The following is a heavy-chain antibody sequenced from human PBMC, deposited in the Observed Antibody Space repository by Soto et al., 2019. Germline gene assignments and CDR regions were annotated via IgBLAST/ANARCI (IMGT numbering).Heavy chain of an antibody. D-gene: IGHD5-12*01. J-gene: IGHJ5*02. CDR3: ARAISGYVT. V-gene: IGHV1-3*04. CDR1: GITSTTYA. CDR2: ISTGNGNT. Sequence: QVQLVQSGAEVKKPGASVKVSCKASGITSTTYAIHWVHQAPGQGLEWMGWISTGNGNTRYSQRFLGRVSLTTDTSASTASMDLSSLTSEDTAVYYCARAISGYVTWGQGTLITVSS.